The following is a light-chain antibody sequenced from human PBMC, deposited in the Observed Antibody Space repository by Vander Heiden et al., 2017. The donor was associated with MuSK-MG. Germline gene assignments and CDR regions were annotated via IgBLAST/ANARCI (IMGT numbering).Light chain of an antibody. J-gene: IGKJ3*01. V-gene: IGKV3-11*01. CDR2: DAS. CDR3: QQRSNWPHT. CDR1: QSVSNY. Sequence: EVVLTQSPATLPLSPGERATLPCRASQSVSNYLAWYQQKPGQAPRLLIYDASNRATGIPARFSGGGSGTDFTLTINSLEPEDFAVYFCQQRSNWPHTFGPGTKVDIK.